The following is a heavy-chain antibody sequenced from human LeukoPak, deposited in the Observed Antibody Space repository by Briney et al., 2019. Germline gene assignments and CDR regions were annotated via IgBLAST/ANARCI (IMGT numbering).Heavy chain of an antibody. CDR2: ISGSGGTA. Sequence: GGPLRLSCAASGFTFGASSMAWVRQVPGRGLEWVSIISGSGGTAYYADSVKGRFTISRDNSRNTLYLQINSLSAVDTAVYYCARERVTTTCFDYWGQGTLVTVSS. CDR1: GFTFGASS. J-gene: IGHJ4*02. V-gene: IGHV3-23*01. CDR3: ARERVTTTCFDY. D-gene: IGHD4-17*01.